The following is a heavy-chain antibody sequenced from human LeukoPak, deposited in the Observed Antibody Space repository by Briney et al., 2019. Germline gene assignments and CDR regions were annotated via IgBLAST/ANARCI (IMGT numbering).Heavy chain of an antibody. Sequence: SVKVSCKASGGIFSSCTISWVRQAPGQGLEWMGRIIPILGMANYAQKFQGRVTIIADKSTSTAYMELSSLRSEDTAVYYCARGVGELSSYWGQGTLVIVSS. J-gene: IGHJ4*02. D-gene: IGHD3-10*01. CDR1: GGIFSSCT. CDR3: ARGVGELSSY. V-gene: IGHV1-69*02. CDR2: IIPILGMA.